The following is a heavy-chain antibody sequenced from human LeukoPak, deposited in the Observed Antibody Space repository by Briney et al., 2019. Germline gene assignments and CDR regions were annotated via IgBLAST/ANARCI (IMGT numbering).Heavy chain of an antibody. Sequence: PSETLSLTCTVSGASISGGSYYWSWIRQPAGKGLEWIGRIYTTGSTNYNPSLKSRVTISVDTSKNQFSLELSSMTAADTAVYYCARVSTMVRGTNWFDPWGQGTLVTVSS. V-gene: IGHV4-61*02. CDR3: ARVSTMVRGTNWFDP. D-gene: IGHD3-10*01. CDR2: IYTTGST. CDR1: GASISGGSYY. J-gene: IGHJ5*02.